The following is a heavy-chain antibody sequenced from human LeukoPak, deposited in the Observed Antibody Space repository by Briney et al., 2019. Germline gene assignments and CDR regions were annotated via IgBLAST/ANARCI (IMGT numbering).Heavy chain of an antibody. CDR1: GGTFSSYA. J-gene: IGHJ4*02. CDR2: IIPIFGTA. Sequence: VASVNVSFKASGGTFSSYAISWVRQAPGQGLEWMGGIIPIFGTANYAQKFQGRVTITADESTSTAYMELSSLRSEDTAVYYCAYGDKRGFDYWGQGTLVTVSS. D-gene: IGHD4-17*01. V-gene: IGHV1-69*13. CDR3: AYGDKRGFDY.